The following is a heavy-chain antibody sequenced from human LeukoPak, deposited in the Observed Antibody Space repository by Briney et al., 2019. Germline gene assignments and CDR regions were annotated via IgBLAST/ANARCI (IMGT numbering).Heavy chain of an antibody. V-gene: IGHV3-11*01. CDR3: ARARYTSAWSYYFDY. J-gene: IGHJ4*02. Sequence: GGSLRLSCAASGFTFSDYYMSWIRQAPGKGLEWVSYISGSGSTIYYADSMKGRFTVSRDNAKNSLYLQLNSLRAEDTAVYYCARARYTSAWSYYFDYWGQGTLVTVSS. CDR2: ISGSGSTI. D-gene: IGHD6-19*01. CDR1: GFTFSDYY.